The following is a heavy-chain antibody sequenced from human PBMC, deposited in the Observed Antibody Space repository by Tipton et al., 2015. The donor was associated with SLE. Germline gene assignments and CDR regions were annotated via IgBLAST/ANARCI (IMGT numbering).Heavy chain of an antibody. CDR1: GDSINGYY. V-gene: IGHV4-59*08. D-gene: IGHD2/OR15-2a*01. Sequence: TLSLTCTVSGDSINGYYWTWIRQPPGKGLEWVGYVYSSGFSDYNPSLRSRATISLDTSKKQFSLRLTSVTAADTAVYYCARFSPPDLWGRGTLVTVSS. J-gene: IGHJ2*01. CDR3: ARFSPPDL. CDR2: VYSSGFS.